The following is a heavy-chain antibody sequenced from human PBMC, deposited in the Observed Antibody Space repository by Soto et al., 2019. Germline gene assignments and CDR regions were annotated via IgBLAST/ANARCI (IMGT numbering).Heavy chain of an antibody. V-gene: IGHV4-31*11. CDR1: GGSISRSVYY. CDR3: ARDPIVRGVVGWYFDL. D-gene: IGHD3-10*01. Sequence: QVQLQESGPGLVKPSQTLSLTCAVSGGSISRSVYYCNWIRQHPGKGLEWIGYIHNSGTTYYNPSLKSRLTVSVDTSKNQFSLKLNSVTTADTAVYYCARDPIVRGVVGWYFDLWGRGTLVTVSS. J-gene: IGHJ2*01. CDR2: IHNSGTT.